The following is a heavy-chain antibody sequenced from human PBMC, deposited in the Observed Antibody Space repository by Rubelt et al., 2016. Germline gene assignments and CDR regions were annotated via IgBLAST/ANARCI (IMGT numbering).Heavy chain of an antibody. J-gene: IGHJ4*02. CDR3: ARDSGSRIFDY. CDR2: IYYSGST. V-gene: IGHV4-31*03. Sequence: QVQLQESGPGLVKPSQTLSLTCTVPGGSISSGGYYWSWIRQHPGKGLEWIGYIYYSGSTYYNPSLKSRVTISVDTSKNPFSRRLSSVTAADTAVYYCARDSGSRIFDYWGQGTLVTVSS. CDR1: GGSISSGGYY. D-gene: IGHD2/OR15-2a*01.